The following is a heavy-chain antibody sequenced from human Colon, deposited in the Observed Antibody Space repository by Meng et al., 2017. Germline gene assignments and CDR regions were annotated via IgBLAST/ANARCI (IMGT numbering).Heavy chain of an antibody. D-gene: IGHD2-2*01. CDR2: ISGSGGST. V-gene: IGHV3-23*01. Sequence: GESLKISCAASGFTFSSYAMSWVRQAPGKGLEWVSAISGSGGSTYYADSVKGRFTISRDDSTNTLYLQMNSLNTDDTAVYYCTRSPDCRTTNCYSSGMDVWGQGNTVNVSS. CDR3: TRSPDCRTTNCYSSGMDV. J-gene: IGHJ6*02. CDR1: GFTFSSYA.